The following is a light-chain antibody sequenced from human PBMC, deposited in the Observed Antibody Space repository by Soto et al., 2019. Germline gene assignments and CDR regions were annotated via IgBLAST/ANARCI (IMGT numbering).Light chain of an antibody. CDR1: TSDIGDYRY. V-gene: IGLV2-14*01. CDR3: FSYTRSTTLV. Sequence: QSVLTQPASVSGSPGQSITISCTGTTSDIGDYRYVSWYQQHPRKAPKLMIYAVSDRPAGVSNRFSGSKSGNTASLTISGLQAEDEADYYCFSYTRSTTLVFGGGTKVTVL. J-gene: IGLJ2*01. CDR2: AVS.